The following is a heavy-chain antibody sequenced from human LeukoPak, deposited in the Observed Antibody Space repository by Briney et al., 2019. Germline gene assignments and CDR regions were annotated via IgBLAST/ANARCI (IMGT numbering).Heavy chain of an antibody. CDR3: ARGITRRDYYYYYYMDV. J-gene: IGHJ6*03. D-gene: IGHD5-24*01. Sequence: SETLSLTCTVSGGSISNSSYSWGWIRQPPGKGLEWIGEINHSGSTNYNPSLKSRVTISVDTSKNQFSLKLSSVTAADTAVYYCARGITRRDYYYYYYMDVWGKGTTVTISS. CDR1: GGSISNSSYS. V-gene: IGHV4-39*07. CDR2: INHSGST.